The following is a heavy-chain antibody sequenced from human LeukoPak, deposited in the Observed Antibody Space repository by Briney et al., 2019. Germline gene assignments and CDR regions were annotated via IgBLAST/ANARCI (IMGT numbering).Heavy chain of an antibody. CDR3: AREVLAKNYGMDV. J-gene: IGHJ6*02. D-gene: IGHD2-8*02. CDR1: GYTFTGYF. V-gene: IGHV1-2*02. Sequence: ASVKVSCKASGYTFTGYFMHWVRQAPGQGLEWMGWINPNSGGTNYTQKFQGRVTMTRDTSISTAYMELSSLRSDDTAVYYCAREVLAKNYGMDVWGQGTTVTVSS. CDR2: INPNSGGT.